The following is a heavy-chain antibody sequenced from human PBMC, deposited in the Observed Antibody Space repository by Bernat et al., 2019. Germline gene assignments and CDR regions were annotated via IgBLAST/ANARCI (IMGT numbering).Heavy chain of an antibody. CDR2: IKSKTDGGTT. J-gene: IGHJ1*01. D-gene: IGHD1-26*01. Sequence: EVQLVESGGGLVKPGGSLRLSCAASGFTFSNAWMNWVRQAPGKGLEWVGRIKSKTDGGTTDYAAPVKGRFTISRDDSKNTLYLQMNSLKTEDTAVYYCTAGESGSYAVWAEDFQHWGQGTLVGVS. CDR1: GFTFSNAW. CDR3: TAGESGSYAVWAEDFQH. V-gene: IGHV3-15*07.